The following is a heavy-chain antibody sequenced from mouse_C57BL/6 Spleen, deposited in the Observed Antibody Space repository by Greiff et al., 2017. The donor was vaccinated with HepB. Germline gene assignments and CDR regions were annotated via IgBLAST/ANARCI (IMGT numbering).Heavy chain of an antibody. V-gene: IGHV5-9-1*02. J-gene: IGHJ1*03. CDR1: GFTFSSYA. CDR3: TRSDYSNRYFDV. Sequence: DVMLVESGEGLVKPGGSLKLSCAASGFTFSSYAMSWVRQTPEKRLEWVAYISSGGDYIYYADTVKGRFTISRDNARNTLYLQMSSLKSEDTAMYYCTRSDYSNRYFDVWGTGTTVTVSS. CDR2: ISSGGDYI. D-gene: IGHD2-5*01.